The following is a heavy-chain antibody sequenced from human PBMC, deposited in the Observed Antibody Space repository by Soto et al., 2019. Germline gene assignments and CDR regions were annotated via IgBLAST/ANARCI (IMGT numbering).Heavy chain of an antibody. D-gene: IGHD3-10*01. V-gene: IGHV3-23*01. CDR2: ISGSGGNT. Sequence: EVQLLESGGGLVQPGGSLRPSCAASGFTFSSDAMSWVRQAPGKGLEWVSAISGSGGNTYYADSVKGRFTISRDNSKNTLYLQMNTLKAEDTAVYYCAQGREGFGNDAFDIWGQGTMVTVSS. J-gene: IGHJ3*02. CDR3: AQGREGFGNDAFDI. CDR1: GFTFSSDA.